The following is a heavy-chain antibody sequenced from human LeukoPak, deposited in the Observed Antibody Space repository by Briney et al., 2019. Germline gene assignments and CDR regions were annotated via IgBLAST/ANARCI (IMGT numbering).Heavy chain of an antibody. V-gene: IGHV3-48*04. Sequence: GGSLRLSCAASGFTFSSYSMNWVRQAPGKGLEWVSYISSSSRTIYYADSVKGRFTISRDNAKDSLYLQMNSLRAEDTAVYYCARDPGSGYEEHFDYWGQGTLVTVSS. D-gene: IGHD5-12*01. CDR1: GFTFSSYS. CDR3: ARDPGSGYEEHFDY. CDR2: ISSSSRTI. J-gene: IGHJ4*02.